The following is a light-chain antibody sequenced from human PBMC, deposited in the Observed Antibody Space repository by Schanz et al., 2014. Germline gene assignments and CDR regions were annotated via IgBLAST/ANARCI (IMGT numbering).Light chain of an antibody. CDR2: SNN. V-gene: IGLV1-44*01. CDR1: TSNIGSNY. J-gene: IGLJ1*01. Sequence: QSVLTQPPSASATPGQRVTISCSGSTSNIGSNYVYWYQQLPGTAPKLLIYSNNERPSGVPDRFSGSKSGTSASLATSGLQSEDEADYYCAVWDDNLNGYVFGTGTKLTVL. CDR3: AVWDDNLNGYV.